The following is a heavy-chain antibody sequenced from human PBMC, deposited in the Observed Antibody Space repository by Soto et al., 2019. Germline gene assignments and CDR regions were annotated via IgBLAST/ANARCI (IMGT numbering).Heavy chain of an antibody. CDR1: GGSISSGDYY. J-gene: IGHJ6*02. CDR3: ARSDYYYYYGMDV. Sequence: SETLSLTGTVSGGSISSGDYYWSWIRQPPGKGLEWIGYIYYSGSTYYNPSLKSRVTISVDTSKNQFSLKLSSVTAADTAVYYCARSDYYYYYGMDVWGQGTTVTVSS. CDR2: IYYSGST. V-gene: IGHV4-30-4*01.